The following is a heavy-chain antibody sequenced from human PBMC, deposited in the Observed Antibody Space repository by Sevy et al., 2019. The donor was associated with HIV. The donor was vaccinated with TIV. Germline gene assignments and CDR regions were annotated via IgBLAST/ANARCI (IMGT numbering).Heavy chain of an antibody. D-gene: IGHD3-22*01. Sequence: GGSLRLSCAASGFTFSNAWMSWVRQAPGKGLEWVGRIKSKTDGGTTDYAAPVKGRFTISRDDSKNTLYLKMNSLKTEDTAVYYCTTDLWENYDSSGYFTIDYWGQGTLVTVSS. V-gene: IGHV3-15*01. CDR2: IKSKTDGGTT. CDR1: GFTFSNAW. J-gene: IGHJ4*02. CDR3: TTDLWENYDSSGYFTIDY.